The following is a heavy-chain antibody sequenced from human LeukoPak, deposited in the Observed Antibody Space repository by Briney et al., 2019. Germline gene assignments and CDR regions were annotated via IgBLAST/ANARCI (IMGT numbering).Heavy chain of an antibody. CDR2: ISWNSGSI. Sequence: GGSLRLSCAASGFTFDDYAMHWVRQVPGKGLEWVSGISWNSGSIGYADSVKGRFTISRDNAKNSLYLQMNSLRAEDTALYYCAKSLMVRGVIINWGQGTLVTVSS. D-gene: IGHD3-10*01. J-gene: IGHJ4*02. CDR3: AKSLMVRGVIIN. V-gene: IGHV3-9*01. CDR1: GFTFDDYA.